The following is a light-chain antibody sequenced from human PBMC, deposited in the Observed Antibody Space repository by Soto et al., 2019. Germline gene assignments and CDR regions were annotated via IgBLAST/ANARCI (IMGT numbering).Light chain of an antibody. J-gene: IGLJ2*01. Sequence: QPVLTQSPSASASLGASVKLSCTLSSGHSNYAIAWHQQQSEKGPRYLMKLNSDGSHSKGDGMPDRFSGSSSGAERYLTISSLQSEDEADYYCQTWGSGIAVFGAGTKLTVL. CDR1: SGHSNYA. V-gene: IGLV4-69*01. CDR3: QTWGSGIAV. CDR2: LNSDGSH.